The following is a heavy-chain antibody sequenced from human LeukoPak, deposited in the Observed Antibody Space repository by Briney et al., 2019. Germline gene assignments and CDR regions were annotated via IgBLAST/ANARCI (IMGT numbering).Heavy chain of an antibody. J-gene: IGHJ6*02. CDR2: IYSGGST. V-gene: IGHV3-53*01. CDR3: ARAPYYYDSSGYLYYYGMDV. Sequence: GGSLRLSCAASGFTVSSNYMSWVRQAPGKGLEWVSVIYSGGSTYYSDSVTGRFTISRDNSKNTLYLRMNSLRAEDTAVYYCARAPYYYDSSGYLYYYGMDVWGQGTTVTVSS. D-gene: IGHD3-22*01. CDR1: GFTVSSNY.